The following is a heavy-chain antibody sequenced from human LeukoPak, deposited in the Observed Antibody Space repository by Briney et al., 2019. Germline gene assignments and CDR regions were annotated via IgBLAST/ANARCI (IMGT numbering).Heavy chain of an antibody. Sequence: GESLKISCKGSGYSFTSYWIGWVRQMPGKGLEWMGIIYPGDSDTRYSPSFQGQVTISADKSISTAYLQWSSLEASDTAMYYCARSSYRGVCWWSTDPFDYWGQGTLVTVSS. CDR2: IYPGDSDT. V-gene: IGHV5-51*03. D-gene: IGHD2-8*02. CDR1: GYSFTSYW. CDR3: ARSSYRGVCWWSTDPFDY. J-gene: IGHJ4*02.